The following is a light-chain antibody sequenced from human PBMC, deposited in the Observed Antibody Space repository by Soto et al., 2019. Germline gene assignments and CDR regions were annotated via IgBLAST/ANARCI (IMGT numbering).Light chain of an antibody. V-gene: IGKV3-15*01. J-gene: IGKJ2*01. Sequence: EIVMTQSPGTLSVSPGERATLSCRASQGVGTNLAWYQQRPGQAPRLLIYAASTRATGIPARFSGRESGTEFTLTISSLQSEDFALYFCQQYNNWPLYSFGQGTKLEIK. CDR3: QQYNNWPLYS. CDR2: AAS. CDR1: QGVGTN.